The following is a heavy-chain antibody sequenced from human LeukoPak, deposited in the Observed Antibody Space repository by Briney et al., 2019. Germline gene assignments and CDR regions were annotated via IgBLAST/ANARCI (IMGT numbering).Heavy chain of an antibody. Sequence: SETLSLTCTVSGGSISSSSYYWGWLRQPPGKGREWIGSIYYSGSTYYNPSLKSRVTMSVDTSKNQFSLRLSSLTALDAAVYYCVRSPVVPPRWFDPWGQGVLVTVSS. J-gene: IGHJ5*02. D-gene: IGHD4-23*01. CDR2: IYYSGST. CDR1: GGSISSSSYY. V-gene: IGHV4-39*07. CDR3: VRSPVVPPRWFDP.